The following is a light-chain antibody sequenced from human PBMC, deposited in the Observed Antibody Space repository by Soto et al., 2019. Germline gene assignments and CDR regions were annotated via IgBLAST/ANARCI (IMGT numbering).Light chain of an antibody. J-gene: IGKJ1*01. Sequence: EIVWPQSPATLSFSPGERATLSCRASQSIASSYLAWYQQKPGQAPRLLIYESSNRATGIAARFSGSGSGTDFTLTISSLEPEDFAVYYCQQRSNWPQTFGQGTKVDIK. CDR3: QQRSNWPQT. CDR2: ESS. CDR1: QSIASSY. V-gene: IGKV3-11*01.